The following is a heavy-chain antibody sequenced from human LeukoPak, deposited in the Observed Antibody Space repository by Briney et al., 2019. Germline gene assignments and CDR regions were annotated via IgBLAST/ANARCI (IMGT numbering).Heavy chain of an antibody. CDR2: IYSGGST. Sequence: PGGSLRLSCAASGFTVSSNYMSWVRQAPGKGLEWVSVIYSGGSTYYADSVKGRFTIPRDNSKNTLYLQMNSLRAEDTAVYYCARFLIDGETYGDYYYYYGMDVWGQGTTVTVSS. CDR3: ARFLIDGETYGDYYYYYGMDV. D-gene: IGHD4-17*01. V-gene: IGHV3-66*01. CDR1: GFTVSSNY. J-gene: IGHJ6*02.